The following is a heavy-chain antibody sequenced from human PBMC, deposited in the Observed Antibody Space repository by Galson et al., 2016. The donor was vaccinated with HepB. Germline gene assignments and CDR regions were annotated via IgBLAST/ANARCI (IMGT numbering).Heavy chain of an antibody. D-gene: IGHD1-26*01. V-gene: IGHV3-30*18. CDR1: GFTFSTQS. J-gene: IGHJ4*02. CDR3: TKPTRGGGYSFLIES. CDR2: ISDDGSYK. Sequence: SLRLSCAATGFTFSTQSMNWVRQAPGKGLEWVAIISDDGSYKDYADSVKGRFTISRDNSKNTLYLQMDSLRPDDTALYYCTKPTRGGGYSFLIESWGQGTLVTVSS.